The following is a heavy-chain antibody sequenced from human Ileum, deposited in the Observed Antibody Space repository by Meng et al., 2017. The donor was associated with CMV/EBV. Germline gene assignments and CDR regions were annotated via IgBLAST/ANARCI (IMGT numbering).Heavy chain of an antibody. V-gene: IGHV3-23*01. J-gene: IGHJ4*02. D-gene: IGHD2-2*01. CDR2: ISGTGNSI. CDR1: GLTLNSYA. Sequence: GGSLRLSCGASGLTLNSYAMTWVRQAPGKGLEWVSTISGTGNSIDYADAVKGRFTISRDNSKNTLYLQMNSLRGEDSAVYYCAKDEVRYCSSSTCHYFDYWGLGKLVTVSS. CDR3: AKDEVRYCSSSTCHYFDY.